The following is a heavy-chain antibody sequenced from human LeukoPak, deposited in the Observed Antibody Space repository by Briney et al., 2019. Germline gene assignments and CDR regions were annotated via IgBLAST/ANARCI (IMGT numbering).Heavy chain of an antibody. V-gene: IGHV1-69*06. J-gene: IGHJ4*02. D-gene: IGHD3-10*01. Sequence: ASVKVSCKASGYTFTGYYMRWVRQAPGQGLEWMGGIIPIFGTANYAQKFQGRVTITADKSTSTAYMELSSLRSEDTAVYYCARESPPYYYGSGSYLDWGQGTLVTVSS. CDR2: IIPIFGTA. CDR1: GYTFTGYY. CDR3: ARESPPYYYGSGSYLD.